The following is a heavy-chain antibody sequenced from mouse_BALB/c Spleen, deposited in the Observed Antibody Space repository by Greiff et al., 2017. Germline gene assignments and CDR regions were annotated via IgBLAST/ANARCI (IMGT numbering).Heavy chain of an antibody. Sequence: LQQPGAELVKPGASVKMSCKASGYTFTSYNMHWVKQTPGQGLEWIGAIYPGNGDTSYNQKFKGKATLTADKSSSTAYMQLSSLTSEDSAVYYCARSGDYDGAMDYWGQGTSVTVSS. CDR2: IYPGNGDT. D-gene: IGHD2-4*01. CDR1: GYTFTSYN. CDR3: ARSGDYDGAMDY. V-gene: IGHV1-12*01. J-gene: IGHJ4*01.